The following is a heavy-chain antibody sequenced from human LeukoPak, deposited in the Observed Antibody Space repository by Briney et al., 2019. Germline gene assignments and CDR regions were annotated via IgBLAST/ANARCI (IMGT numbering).Heavy chain of an antibody. D-gene: IGHD6-19*01. CDR1: GGSINSHY. CDR3: VRRDTGWNYFDY. Sequence: SETLSLTCAVSGGSINSHYWGWIRQPPGKGLQWIGDTYYTGKINYNPSLKSRVTITLDTSKDHLSLNLTSLLAADTAIYYCVRRDTGWNYFDYWGQGILVTVSS. J-gene: IGHJ4*02. V-gene: IGHV4-59*08. CDR2: TYYTGKI.